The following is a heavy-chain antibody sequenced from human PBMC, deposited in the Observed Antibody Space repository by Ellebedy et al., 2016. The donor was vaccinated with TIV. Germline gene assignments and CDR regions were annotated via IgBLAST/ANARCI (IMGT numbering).Heavy chain of an antibody. V-gene: IGHV1-3*01. CDR2: INAGNGNT. D-gene: IGHD2-21*02. CDR1: GYTFTNYA. Sequence: ASVKVSXKASGYTFTNYAMHWVRQAPGQRLEWMGWINAGNGNTKYSQKFQGRVTITRDTSASTAYMELSSLRSEDTAVYYCARSAVVTATPYWYFDLWGRGTLVTVSS. CDR3: ARSAVVTATPYWYFDL. J-gene: IGHJ2*01.